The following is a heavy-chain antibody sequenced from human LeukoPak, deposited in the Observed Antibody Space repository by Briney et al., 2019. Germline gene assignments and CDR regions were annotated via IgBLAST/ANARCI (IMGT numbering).Heavy chain of an antibody. J-gene: IGHJ1*01. D-gene: IGHD1-14*01. CDR2: ITPMFGTS. Sequence: AVKVCCKASGGTFSRHTISWVRQSPGQGLEWMGGITPMFGTSNYAQKFRGRVTITADESTSTAYVELSSLRSEDTAVYYCARDSSEFRSLLFHWGQGTLVTVSS. V-gene: IGHV1-69*13. CDR3: ARDSSEFRSLLFH. CDR1: GGTFSRHT.